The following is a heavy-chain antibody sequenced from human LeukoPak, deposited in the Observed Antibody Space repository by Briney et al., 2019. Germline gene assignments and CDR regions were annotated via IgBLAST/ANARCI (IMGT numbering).Heavy chain of an antibody. D-gene: IGHD3-3*01. CDR2: INWNGGGT. CDR3: ARRVGSGGFDN. J-gene: IGHJ4*02. CDR1: GFTFDDYG. V-gene: IGHV3-20*04. Sequence: PGGSLRISCTASGFTFDDYGMRWVRQAPGKGLEWISCINWNGGGTSYAESVKGRFTISRDKAKSSLYLQMNSLRAEDTALYYCARRVGSGGFDNWGQGTLVTVSS.